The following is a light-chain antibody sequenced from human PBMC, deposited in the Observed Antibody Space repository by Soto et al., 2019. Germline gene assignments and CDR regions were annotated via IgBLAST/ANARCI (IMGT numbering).Light chain of an antibody. CDR3: QQYNSQRT. Sequence: DIQMTQSPSTLSASVGDRVTITCRASQYISSWLAWYHQKPGKAPKLLIYKAYSLESGVPSRFGGSGSGTEFTLTISSLQPDDFATYYCQQYNSQRTFGEGTKVEIK. CDR1: QYISSW. J-gene: IGKJ1*01. V-gene: IGKV1-5*03. CDR2: KAY.